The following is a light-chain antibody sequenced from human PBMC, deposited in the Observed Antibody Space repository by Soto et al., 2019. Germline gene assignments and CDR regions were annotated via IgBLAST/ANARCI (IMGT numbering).Light chain of an antibody. J-gene: IGKJ1*01. Sequence: DIQMTQSPATLSASVGDRVTITCRASQSISSWLAWYQQKPGKAPNLLIYDASSLESGVPSRFSGSGSGTDFTLTISSLQPDDFATYYCQQYSSYSGTFGQGTKVEIK. CDR1: QSISSW. CDR2: DAS. V-gene: IGKV1-5*01. CDR3: QQYSSYSGT.